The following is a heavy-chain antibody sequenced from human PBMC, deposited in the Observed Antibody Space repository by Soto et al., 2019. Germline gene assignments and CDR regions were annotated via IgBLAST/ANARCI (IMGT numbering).Heavy chain of an antibody. CDR3: ARGLGLPPDGYYYYYMDV. J-gene: IGHJ6*03. D-gene: IGHD1-7*01. CDR1: GGSFSGYY. Sequence: QVQLQQWGAGLLKPSETLSLTCAVYGGSFSGYYWSWIRQPPGQGLEWIGEINHSGSTNYNPSLKSRVTISVDTSKNQFSLKLSSVTAADTAVYYCARGLGLPPDGYYYYYMDVWGKGTTVTVSS. V-gene: IGHV4-34*01. CDR2: INHSGST.